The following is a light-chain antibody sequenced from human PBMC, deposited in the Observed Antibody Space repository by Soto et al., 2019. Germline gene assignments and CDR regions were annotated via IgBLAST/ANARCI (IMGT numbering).Light chain of an antibody. CDR2: KDS. V-gene: IGLV3-25*02. CDR3: QSADSSGTYV. CDR1: ALPKQY. J-gene: IGLJ1*01. Sequence: ELTQPPSVSVSPGQTARITCPGDALPKQYAYWYQQKPGQAPVLVIYKDSERPSGIPERFSGSSSGTTVTLTISGVQAEDEADYYCQSADSSGTYVFGTGTKVTVL.